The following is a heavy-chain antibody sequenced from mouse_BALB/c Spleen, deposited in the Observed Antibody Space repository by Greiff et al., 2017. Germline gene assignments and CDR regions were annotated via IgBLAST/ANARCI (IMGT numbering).Heavy chain of an antibody. CDR2: VNPYNGGT. D-gene: IGHD4-1*01. V-gene: IGHV1-19*01. CDR1: GYTFTDYY. J-gene: IGHJ4*01. Sequence: EVQLQQSGPELVKPGASVKMSCKASGYTFTDYYMDWVKQSHGESFEWIGRVNPYNGGTSYNQKFKGKATLTVDKSSSTAYMELNSLTSEDSAVYYCARKDWDVYYAMDYWGQGTSVTVSS. CDR3: ARKDWDVYYAMDY.